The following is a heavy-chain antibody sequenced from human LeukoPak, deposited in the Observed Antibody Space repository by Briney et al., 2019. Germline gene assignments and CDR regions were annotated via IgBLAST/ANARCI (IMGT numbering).Heavy chain of an antibody. Sequence: TSETLSLTCTVSGGSISSYYWSWIRQPTGKGLEWIGYIYYSGSTNYNPSLKSRVTISVDTSKNQFSLKLSSVTAADTAVYYCASLDGGDGYNHFDYWGQGTLVTVSS. J-gene: IGHJ4*02. CDR3: ASLDGGDGYNHFDY. CDR1: GGSISSYY. CDR2: IYYSGST. D-gene: IGHD5-24*01. V-gene: IGHV4-59*01.